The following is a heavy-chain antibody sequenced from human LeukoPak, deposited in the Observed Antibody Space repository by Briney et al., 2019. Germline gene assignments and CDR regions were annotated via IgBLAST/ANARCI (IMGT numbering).Heavy chain of an antibody. CDR3: AKAKQWLVPFDY. CDR2: ISGSGGST. D-gene: IGHD6-19*01. Sequence: GGSLRLSCAASGFTFSSYSMNWVRQAPGKGLEWVSAISGSGGSTYYADSVKGRFTISRDNSKNTLYLQMNSLRAEDTAVYYCAKAKQWLVPFDYWGQGTLVTVSS. CDR1: GFTFSSYS. J-gene: IGHJ4*02. V-gene: IGHV3-23*01.